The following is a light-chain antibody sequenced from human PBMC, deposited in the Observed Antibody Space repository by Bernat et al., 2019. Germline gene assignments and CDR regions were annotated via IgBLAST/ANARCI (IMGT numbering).Light chain of an antibody. J-gene: IGKJ1*01. CDR3: QQLNSSPWT. CDR1: QGISSY. CDR2: AAS. Sequence: DIQLTQSPSFLSASVGDRVTITCRASQGISSYLAWYQQKPGKAPKLLIYAASTLQSGVPSRFSGSGSGTEFTLTISSLQPEDFATYYCQQLNSSPWTFGKGTKVEIK. V-gene: IGKV1-9*01.